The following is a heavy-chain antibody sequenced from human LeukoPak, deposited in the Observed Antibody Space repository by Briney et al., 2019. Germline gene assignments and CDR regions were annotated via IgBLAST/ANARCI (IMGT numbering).Heavy chain of an antibody. D-gene: IGHD2-15*01. J-gene: IGHJ4*02. CDR2: INHSGST. CDR3: ARGVVVVAALYVLERHGFDY. CDR1: GGSFSGYY. V-gene: IGHV4-34*01. Sequence: SETLSLTCAVYGGSFSGYYWSWIRQPPGKGLEWIGEINHSGSTNYNPSLKSRVTISVDTSKNQLSLKLSSVAAADAAVYYCARGVVVVAALYVLERHGFDYWGQGTLVTVSS.